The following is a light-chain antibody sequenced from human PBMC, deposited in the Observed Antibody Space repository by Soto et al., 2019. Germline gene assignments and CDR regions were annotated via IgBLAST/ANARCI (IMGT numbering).Light chain of an antibody. Sequence: EIVLTQSPGTLSLSPGERATLSCRASQSVSSTYLAWYQQKPGQAPRLLIYGASSRATGNPDRFSGGGSGTDFTLTISRVEPEDFAVYYCQQCGSSPWTFGQGTKVEIK. V-gene: IGKV3-20*01. CDR1: QSVSSTY. J-gene: IGKJ1*01. CDR3: QQCGSSPWT. CDR2: GAS.